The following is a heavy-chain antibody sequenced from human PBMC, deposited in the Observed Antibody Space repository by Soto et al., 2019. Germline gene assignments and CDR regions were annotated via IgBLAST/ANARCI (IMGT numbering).Heavy chain of an antibody. D-gene: IGHD3-22*01. CDR1: GFSLSTSGVG. CDR3: AHRRGYYDSSGYWFDP. CDR2: IYWDDDK. J-gene: IGHJ5*02. V-gene: IGHV2-5*02. Sequence: QITLKESGPTLVKPTQTLTLTCTFSGFSLSTSGVGVGWIRQPPGKALEWLALIYWDDDKRYSPSLKSRLTITKDTSKHQVVLTMTNMDPVDTATYYCAHRRGYYDSSGYWFDPWGQGTLVTVSS.